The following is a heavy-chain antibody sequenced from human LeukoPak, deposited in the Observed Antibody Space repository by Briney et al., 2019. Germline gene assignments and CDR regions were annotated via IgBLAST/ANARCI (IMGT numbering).Heavy chain of an antibody. J-gene: IGHJ4*02. Sequence: GGSLRLSCAASGFTFNSYAMTWVRQAPGKGLEWVSLISGSGGATYYADSMKGRFTISRDNAKNSLYLQMNSLRAEDTAVYYCARKYSSGYYDYWGQGTLVTVSS. CDR2: ISGSGGAT. CDR3: ARKYSSGYYDY. CDR1: GFTFNSYA. D-gene: IGHD3-22*01. V-gene: IGHV3-21*01.